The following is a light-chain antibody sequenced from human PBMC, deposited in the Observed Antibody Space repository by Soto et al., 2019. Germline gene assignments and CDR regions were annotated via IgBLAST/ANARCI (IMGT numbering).Light chain of an antibody. CDR2: GAS. CDR3: QQYSNWPWT. V-gene: IGKV3-15*01. Sequence: IGMTQSPAALSVSQGERATLSCRASQSVSSDLAWYQQKPGQAPRLLIYGASTRATGIPARFSGSGSGTEFTLTISSLQSEDFAVYYCQQYSNWPWTFGQGTKVDNK. J-gene: IGKJ1*01. CDR1: QSVSSD.